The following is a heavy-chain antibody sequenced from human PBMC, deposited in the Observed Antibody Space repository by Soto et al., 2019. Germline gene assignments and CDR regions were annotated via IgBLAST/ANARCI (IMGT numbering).Heavy chain of an antibody. Sequence: QVPLVQSGAEVKKPGSSVKVSCKASGGTFSSYAISWVRQAPGQGLEWMGGIIPIFGTANYAQKFQGRVTITADESTSTAYMELSSLRSEDTAVYYCARAIAARRNYYYYGMDVWGQGTTVTVSS. CDR1: GGTFSSYA. V-gene: IGHV1-69*01. CDR3: ARAIAARRNYYYYGMDV. CDR2: IIPIFGTA. J-gene: IGHJ6*02. D-gene: IGHD6-6*01.